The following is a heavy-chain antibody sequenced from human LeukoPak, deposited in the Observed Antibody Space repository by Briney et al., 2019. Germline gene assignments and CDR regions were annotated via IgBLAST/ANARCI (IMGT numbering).Heavy chain of an antibody. J-gene: IGHJ5*02. CDR3: ARHLYGSGYNWFDP. CDR1: GASISRGSHY. D-gene: IGHD3-10*01. Sequence: SETLSLTCTVSGASISRGSHYWSWIRQPAGKGLEWIGRIYTIGNTNYSPSLWRRVTISVDTSRNQFSLRLSSVTAADTAVYHCARHLYGSGYNWFDPWGQGTLVTVSS. V-gene: IGHV4-61*02. CDR2: IYTIGNT.